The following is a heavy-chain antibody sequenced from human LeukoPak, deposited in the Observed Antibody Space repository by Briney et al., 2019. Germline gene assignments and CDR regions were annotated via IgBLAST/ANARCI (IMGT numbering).Heavy chain of an antibody. V-gene: IGHV3-48*03. J-gene: IGHJ4*02. CDR2: ISRSGSTQ. Sequence: QPGGSLRLSCAASGFTFSRYAMSWVRPAPGGGLEWVSYISRSGSTQFYGASVKGRFTISRDNAKKSLYLQMNSRRAEDTAIYYCTMFDYYDTSAYPDYWGQGTLVTVSS. CDR1: GFTFSRYA. CDR3: TMFDYYDTSAYPDY. D-gene: IGHD3-22*01.